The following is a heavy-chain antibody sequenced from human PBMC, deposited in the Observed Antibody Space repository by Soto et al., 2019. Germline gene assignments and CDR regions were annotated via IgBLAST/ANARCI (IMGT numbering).Heavy chain of an antibody. J-gene: IGHJ4*02. D-gene: IGHD3-16*01. CDR2: INSDGSST. Sequence: GSLRLSCAASGFTFSSYWMHWVRQAPGKGLVWVSRINSDGSSTSYADSVKGRFTISRDNAKNTLYLQMNSLRAEDTAVYYCARVPEYYDYVWGSYAPTFDYWGQGTLVTVSS. CDR3: ARVPEYYDYVWGSYAPTFDY. CDR1: GFTFSSYW. V-gene: IGHV3-74*01.